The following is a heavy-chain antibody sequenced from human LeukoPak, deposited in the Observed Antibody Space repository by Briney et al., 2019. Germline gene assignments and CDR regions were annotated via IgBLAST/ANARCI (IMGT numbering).Heavy chain of an antibody. CDR2: INTNTGNP. CDR3: ARMQHSYYYYYMDV. D-gene: IGHD6-13*01. J-gene: IGHJ6*03. V-gene: IGHV7-4-1*02. CDR1: GYTFTSYA. Sequence: ASVKVSCKASGYTFTSYAMNWVRQAPGQGLEWMGWINTNTGNPTYAQGFTGRFVFSLDTSVSTAYLQISSLKAEDTAVYYCARMQHSYYYYYMDVWGKGTTVTVSS.